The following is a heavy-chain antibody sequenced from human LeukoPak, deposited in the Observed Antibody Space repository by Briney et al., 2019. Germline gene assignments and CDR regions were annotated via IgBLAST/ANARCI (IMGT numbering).Heavy chain of an antibody. J-gene: IGHJ4*02. V-gene: IGHV1-18*01. CDR2: ISAYNGNT. CDR1: GYTFTSYG. Sequence: GASVKVSCKASGYTFTSYGISWVRQAPGQGLEWMGWISAYNGNTNYAQKLQGRVTMTTDTSTSTAYMELRSLRSDDTAVYYCARDRISYGGNVISRFDYWGQGTLVTVSS. CDR3: ARDRISYGGNVISRFDY. D-gene: IGHD4-23*01.